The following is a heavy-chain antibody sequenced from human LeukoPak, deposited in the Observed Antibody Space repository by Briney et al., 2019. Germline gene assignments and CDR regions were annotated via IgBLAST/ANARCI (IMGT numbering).Heavy chain of an antibody. CDR2: INHSGST. CDR1: GGSFSGYY. V-gene: IGHV4-34*01. J-gene: IGHJ4*02. CDR3: ARGSLYYDFWSGYNPFDY. D-gene: IGHD3-3*01. Sequence: SETLSLTCAVYGGSFSGYYWSWIRQPPGKGLEWIGEINHSGSTNYNPSLKSRVTISVDTSKNQFSLKLSSVTAADTAVYYCARGSLYYDFWSGYNPFDYWGQGTLVTVSS.